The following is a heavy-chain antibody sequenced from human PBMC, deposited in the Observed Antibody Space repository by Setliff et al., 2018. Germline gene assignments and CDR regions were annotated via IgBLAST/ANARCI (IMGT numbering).Heavy chain of an antibody. CDR1: GYNFANHW. J-gene: IGHJ5*02. CDR3: ARLGRERSTFAWLDA. V-gene: IGHV5-10-1*01. D-gene: IGHD1-1*01. Sequence: GESLKISCQASGYNFANHWIAWVRLMPGKGLEYMGRIDPGDSYADYSPSFEGLVTISADKSRTTVYLQWTSLQASDTALYLCARLGRERSTFAWLDAWGQGTQVTVSA. CDR2: IDPGDSYA.